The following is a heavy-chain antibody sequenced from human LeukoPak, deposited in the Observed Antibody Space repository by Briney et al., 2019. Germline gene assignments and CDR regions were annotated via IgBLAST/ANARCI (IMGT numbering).Heavy chain of an antibody. CDR1: GFKITSYC. Sequence: GGSLRLSCAASGFKITSYCIMWVRQAPGKGLEWLATMNANENEKFYVDSVKGRFTISRDNAKNSLYLQMNSLRVDDTAVYYCASSPPYMVRSDAFDIWGQGTMVTVSS. V-gene: IGHV3-7*01. CDR2: MNANENEK. CDR3: ASSPPYMVRSDAFDI. J-gene: IGHJ3*02. D-gene: IGHD3-10*01.